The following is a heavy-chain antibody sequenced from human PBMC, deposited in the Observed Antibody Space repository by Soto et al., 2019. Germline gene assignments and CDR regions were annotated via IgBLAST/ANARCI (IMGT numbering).Heavy chain of an antibody. J-gene: IGHJ6*03. CDR1: GFTFSSYW. Sequence: EVQLVESGGGLVQPGGSLRLSCAASGFTFSSYWMHWVRQAPGKGLVWVSGINSDGSSTSYADSVKGRFTISRDNAKNTLYLQMNSLRAEDTAVYYCARGSRERAPYYYYYYIDVWGKGTTVTVSS. CDR2: INSDGSST. V-gene: IGHV3-74*01. CDR3: ARGSRERAPYYYYYYIDV.